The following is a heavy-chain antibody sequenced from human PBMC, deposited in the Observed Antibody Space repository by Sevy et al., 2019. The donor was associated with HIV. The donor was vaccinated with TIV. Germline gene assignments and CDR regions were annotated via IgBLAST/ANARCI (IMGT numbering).Heavy chain of an antibody. V-gene: IGHV3-53*01. CDR3: ARYSSGWKSWFDP. J-gene: IGHJ5*02. CDR1: GFTVSSNY. CDR2: IYSGGST. Sequence: GGSLRLSCAASGFTVSSNYMSWVRQAPGKGLEWVSVIYSGGSTYYADSVKGRFTISRDNSKNTRYLQMNSLRAEDTAVYYCARYSSGWKSWFDPWGQGTLVTVSS. D-gene: IGHD6-19*01.